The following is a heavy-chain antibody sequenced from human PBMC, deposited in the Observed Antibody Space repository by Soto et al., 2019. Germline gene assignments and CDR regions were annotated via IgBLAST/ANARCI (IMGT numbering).Heavy chain of an antibody. CDR1: GSTFSRFW. CDR2: INSDGSNT. Sequence: PGGSLRLSCAASGSTFSRFWMHWVRQAPGKGLVWVSRINSDGSNTGYADSVKGRFTISRDNAKNTLYLQMNSLTADDTAVYYCARVNNWNYPVDYWGQGTLVTVSS. CDR3: ARVNNWNYPVDY. V-gene: IGHV3-74*01. J-gene: IGHJ4*02. D-gene: IGHD1-7*01.